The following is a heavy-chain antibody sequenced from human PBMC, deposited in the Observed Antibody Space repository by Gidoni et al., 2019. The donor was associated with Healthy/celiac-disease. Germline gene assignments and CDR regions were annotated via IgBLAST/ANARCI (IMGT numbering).Heavy chain of an antibody. Sequence: EVQLVESGGGLVQPGGSLRLSCAASGFTFSSYEMNWVRQAPGKGLEWVSYISSSVSTIYYADSVKGRFTISRDNAKNSLYLQMNSLRAEDTAVYYCARDHDYYVDYWGQGTLVTVSS. CDR1: GFTFSSYE. V-gene: IGHV3-48*03. CDR2: ISSSVSTI. CDR3: ARDHDYYVDY. D-gene: IGHD3-10*02. J-gene: IGHJ4*02.